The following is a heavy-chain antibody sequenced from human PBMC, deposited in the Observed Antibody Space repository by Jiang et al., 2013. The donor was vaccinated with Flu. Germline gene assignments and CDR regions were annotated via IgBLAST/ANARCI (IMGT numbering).Heavy chain of an antibody. D-gene: IGHD5-18*01. Sequence: GLVKPSETLSLTCTVSGGSISSYYWSWIRQPPGKGLEWIGYIYYSGSTNYNPSLKSRVTISVDTSKNQFSLKLSSVTAADTAVYYCARDRGGTSGYSYGVDYWGQGTLVTVSS. CDR2: IYYSGST. V-gene: IGHV4-59*01. CDR3: ARDRGGTSGYSYGVDY. CDR1: GGSISSYY. J-gene: IGHJ4*02.